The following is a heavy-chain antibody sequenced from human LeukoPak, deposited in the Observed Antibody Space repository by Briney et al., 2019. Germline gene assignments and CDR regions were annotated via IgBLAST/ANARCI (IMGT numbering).Heavy chain of an antibody. J-gene: IGHJ4*02. CDR2: IWYDGSNK. CDR1: GFTFSSYG. Sequence: GRSLRLSCAASGFTFSSYGMHWVRQAPGKGLEWVAVIWYDGSNKYYADSVKGRFTISRDNSKNTLYLQMNSLRVEDTAVYYCARYMLVRGVGIDYWGQGTLVTVSS. V-gene: IGHV3-33*01. D-gene: IGHD3-10*01. CDR3: ARYMLVRGVGIDY.